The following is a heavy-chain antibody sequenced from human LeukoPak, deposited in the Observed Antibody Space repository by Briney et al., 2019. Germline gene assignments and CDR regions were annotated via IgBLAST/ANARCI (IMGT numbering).Heavy chain of an antibody. V-gene: IGHV3-48*03. D-gene: IGHD3-10*01. J-gene: IGHJ6*02. CDR2: ISSSGSTI. Sequence: AGGSLRLSCAASGFTFSSYEMNWVRQAPGKGLEWVSYISSSGSTIYYADSVKGRFTISRDNAKNSLYLQMNSLRAEDTAVYYCARDQFGELSEEVCCYGMDVWGQGTTVTVSS. CDR3: ARDQFGELSEEVCCYGMDV. CDR1: GFTFSSYE.